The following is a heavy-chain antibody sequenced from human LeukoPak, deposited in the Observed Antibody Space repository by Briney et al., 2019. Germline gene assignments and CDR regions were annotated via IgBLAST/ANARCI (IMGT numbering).Heavy chain of an antibody. J-gene: IGHJ4*02. CDR3: ARESAVAGYFDY. V-gene: IGHV1-3*01. D-gene: IGHD6-19*01. CDR1: GYTFTSYA. CDR2: INAGNGNT. Sequence: ASVTVSCTASGYTFTSYAMHWVRPAPGQRLEWMGWINAGNGNTKYSQKFQGRVTITRDTSASTAYMELSSLRSEDTAVYYCARESAVAGYFDYWGQGTLVTVSS.